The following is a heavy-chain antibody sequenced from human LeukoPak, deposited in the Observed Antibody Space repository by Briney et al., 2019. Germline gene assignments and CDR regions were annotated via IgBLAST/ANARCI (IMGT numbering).Heavy chain of an antibody. CDR2: INHSGSA. V-gene: IGHV4-34*01. CDR3: ARPDCSSTSCYTDNWFDP. Sequence: KPSETLSLTCADYGGSFSGYYWSWIRQPPGKGLEWIGEINHSGSANYNPSLKSRVTISVDTSKNQFSLKLSSVTAADTAVYYCARPDCSSTSCYTDNWFDPWGQGTLVTVSS. D-gene: IGHD2-2*02. J-gene: IGHJ5*02. CDR1: GGSFSGYY.